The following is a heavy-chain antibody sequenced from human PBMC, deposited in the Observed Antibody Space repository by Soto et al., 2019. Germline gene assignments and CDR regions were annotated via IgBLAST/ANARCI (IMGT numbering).Heavy chain of an antibody. Sequence: SETLSLTCAVYGGSFSGYYWSWIRQPPGKGLEWIGEINHSGSTNYNPSLKSRVTISVDTSKNQFSLKLSSVTAADTAVYYCARRDYGDSDWGQGTLVTVSS. V-gene: IGHV4-34*01. CDR3: ARRDYGDSD. CDR1: GGSFSGYY. D-gene: IGHD4-17*01. J-gene: IGHJ4*02. CDR2: INHSGST.